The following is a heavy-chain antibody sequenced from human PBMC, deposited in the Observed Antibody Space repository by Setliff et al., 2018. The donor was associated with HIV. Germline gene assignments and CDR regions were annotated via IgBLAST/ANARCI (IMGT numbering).Heavy chain of an antibody. D-gene: IGHD4-4*01. J-gene: IGHJ4*02. CDR1: GHNSDFC. CDR2: IFLRNGET. Sequence: ASVKVSCKASGHNSDFCIHWVQHAPGGRLAWMGRIFLRNGETRYSEKFQGRLTITADTSIDTAYMDLSSLRSEDTAVYYCTTTYVRDDYNFDFWGQGSLVTVSS. V-gene: IGHV1-69-2*01. CDR3: TTTYVRDDYNFDF.